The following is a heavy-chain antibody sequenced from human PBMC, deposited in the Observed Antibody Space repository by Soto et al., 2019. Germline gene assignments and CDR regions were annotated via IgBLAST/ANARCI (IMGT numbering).Heavy chain of an antibody. CDR3: ARGRSDSFPFDY. D-gene: IGHD3-9*01. J-gene: IGHJ4*02. CDR1: GFSLSTSGMR. Sequence: SGPTLVNPTQTLTLTCTFSGFSLSTSGMRVSWIRQPPGKALEWLARIDWDDDKFYSTSLKTRLTISKDTSKNQVVLTMTNMDPVDTVTYYCARGRSDSFPFDYWGQGTLVTVSS. V-gene: IGHV2-70*04. CDR2: IDWDDDK.